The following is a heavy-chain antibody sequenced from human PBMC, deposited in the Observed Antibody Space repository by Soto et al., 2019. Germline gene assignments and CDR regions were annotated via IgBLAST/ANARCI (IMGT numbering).Heavy chain of an antibody. V-gene: IGHV3-74*01. CDR1: GFTFKNCW. J-gene: IGHJ4*02. D-gene: IGHD3-3*01. CDR2: INNDGRST. CDR3: ARGVRFGFDY. Sequence: EVQLVESGGGSVQPGGSLRLSCVASGFTFKNCWMHWVRQAPGRGLVWVSRINNDGRSTSYADSVRGRFTISRDNAKNTVYLQMNSLTAEDTAVYYCARGVRFGFDYWGQGTLVTVSS.